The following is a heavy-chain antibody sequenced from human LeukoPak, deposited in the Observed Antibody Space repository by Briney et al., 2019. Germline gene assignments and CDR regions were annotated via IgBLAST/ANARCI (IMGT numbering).Heavy chain of an antibody. CDR1: GFTFSSYA. J-gene: IGHJ4*02. D-gene: IGHD3-16*02. Sequence: GGSLRLSCVSSGFTFSSYAVIGFRQAPGKGLEWVSTVGRSGVDTYYADSVRGRFTISKDSSKNTLQMNSLSAEDAAIYYCVKHSGSVYRNCDSGGQGILVTVSS. CDR2: VGRSGVDT. CDR3: VKHSGSVYRNCDS. V-gene: IGHV3-23*01.